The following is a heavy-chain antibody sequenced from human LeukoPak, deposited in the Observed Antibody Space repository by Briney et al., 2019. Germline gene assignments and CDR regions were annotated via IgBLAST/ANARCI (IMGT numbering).Heavy chain of an antibody. Sequence: GGSLRLSCTASGFTFSSYWMSWVRQAPGKGLEWVGNIKLDGSEKDYVDSVKGRFTISRDNAKNSLYLQMNSLRAEDTAVYYCARDCGWYVHFDCWGQGTLVTVSS. CDR3: ARDCGWYVHFDC. CDR2: IKLDGSEK. V-gene: IGHV3-7*01. D-gene: IGHD6-19*01. CDR1: GFTFSSYW. J-gene: IGHJ4*02.